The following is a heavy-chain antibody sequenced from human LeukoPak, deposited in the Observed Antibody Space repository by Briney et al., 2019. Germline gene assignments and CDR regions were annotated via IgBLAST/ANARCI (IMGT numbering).Heavy chain of an antibody. CDR3: ARDSALGGIDY. Sequence: GVSVKVSCKASAYTFTGYYMHWVRQAPGQGLEWMGWINPNSGGTNYAQKFQGRVTMTRDTSISTAYMELSSLRSDDTAVYYCARDSALGGIDYWGQGTLVTVSS. CDR1: AYTFTGYY. CDR2: INPNSGGT. J-gene: IGHJ4*02. D-gene: IGHD3-10*01. V-gene: IGHV1-2*02.